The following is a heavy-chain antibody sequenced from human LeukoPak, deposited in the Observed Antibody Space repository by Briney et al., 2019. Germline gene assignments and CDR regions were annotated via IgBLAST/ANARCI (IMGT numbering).Heavy chain of an antibody. Sequence: PGGSLRLSCAASGFTFSSYAMSWVRQAPGKGLEWVSAISGSGGSTYYADSVKGRFTISRDNSKNTLYLQMNSLRAEDTAVYYCARDRGDYDSSGYYYVDYAFDIWGQGTMVTVSS. J-gene: IGHJ3*02. CDR2: ISGSGGST. D-gene: IGHD3-22*01. CDR1: GFTFSSYA. CDR3: ARDRGDYDSSGYYYVDYAFDI. V-gene: IGHV3-23*01.